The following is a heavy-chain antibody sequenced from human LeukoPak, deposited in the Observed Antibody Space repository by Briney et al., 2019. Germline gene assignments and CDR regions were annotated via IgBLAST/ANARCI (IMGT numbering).Heavy chain of an antibody. V-gene: IGHV4-39*01. Sequence: PSETLSLTCTVSGGSISSSNCYWGWIRQPPGKGLEWIGNIYYSGSTYYNPSLKGRVTISVDTSKNQFSLKLSSVTAADTAVYYCARGAKRYFDLWGRGTLVTVSS. CDR1: GGSISSSNCY. J-gene: IGHJ2*01. CDR2: IYYSGST. CDR3: ARGAKRYFDL.